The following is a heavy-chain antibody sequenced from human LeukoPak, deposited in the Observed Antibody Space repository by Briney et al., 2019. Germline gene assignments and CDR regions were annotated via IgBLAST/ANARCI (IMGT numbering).Heavy chain of an antibody. J-gene: IGHJ4*02. CDR1: GFTVSSNY. CDR3: ARDPYCSGGSCYPY. D-gene: IGHD2-15*01. CDR2: IYSGGST. V-gene: IGHV3-53*01. Sequence: SGGSLRLSCAASGFTVSSNYMSWVRQAPGKGLEWVSVIYSGGSTYYADSVKGRFTISRDNSKNTLYLQMNSLRAEGTAVYYCARDPYCSGGSCYPYWGQGTLVTVSS.